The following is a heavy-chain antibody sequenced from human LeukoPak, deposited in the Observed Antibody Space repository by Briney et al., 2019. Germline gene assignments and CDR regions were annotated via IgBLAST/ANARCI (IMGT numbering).Heavy chain of an antibody. CDR1: GGSISSNNW. Sequence: SETLSLTCAVSGGSISSNNWWSWVRQPPGKGLEWIGEIYHSGSTNYNPSLKSRVTISVDKSKNQFSLRLNSVTAADTAVYYCARAFGGGRGITIFVPNNWFDPWGQGTLVTVSS. J-gene: IGHJ5*02. D-gene: IGHD3-3*01. CDR2: IYHSGST. CDR3: ARAFGGGRGITIFVPNNWFDP. V-gene: IGHV4-4*02.